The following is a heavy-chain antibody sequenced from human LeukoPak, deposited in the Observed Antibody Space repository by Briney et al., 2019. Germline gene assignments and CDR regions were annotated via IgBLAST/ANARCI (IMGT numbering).Heavy chain of an antibody. CDR2: INAGNGNT. Sequence: ASVKVSCKASGYTFTSYAMHWVRKAPGQRLEWMGWINAGNGNTKYSQKLQGRVTITRDTSASTANMELSSLRSEDTAVYYCAREKMVRVASFDYWGQGTLVTVSS. J-gene: IGHJ4*02. V-gene: IGHV1-3*01. D-gene: IGHD3-10*01. CDR1: GYTFTSYA. CDR3: AREKMVRVASFDY.